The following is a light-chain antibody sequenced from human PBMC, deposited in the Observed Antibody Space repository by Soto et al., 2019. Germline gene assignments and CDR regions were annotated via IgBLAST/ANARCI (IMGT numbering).Light chain of an antibody. J-gene: IGKJ5*01. CDR1: QSISSY. CDR3: QQTYSTPIT. CDR2: AAS. V-gene: IGKV1-39*01. Sequence: SPSSLSASVGDRVTITCRASQSISSYLNWYQQKPGKAPKLLIYAASSLQSGVPSRFSGSGSGTDFTLTISSLQPEDFVTYYCQQTYSTPITFGQGTRLEIK.